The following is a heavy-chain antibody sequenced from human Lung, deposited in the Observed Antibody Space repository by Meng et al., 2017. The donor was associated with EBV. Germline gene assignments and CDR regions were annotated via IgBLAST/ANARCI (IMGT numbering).Heavy chain of an antibody. Sequence: HLEEPASGLCKPSQTLALTCAVSGGSISSGGYSWSWIRQPPGKGLEWIGYIYHSGSTYYNPSLKSRVTISVDRSKNQFSLKLSSVTAADTAVYYCARGITMVRGVPGHWFDPWGQGTLVTVSS. CDR1: GGSISSGGYS. CDR2: IYHSGST. V-gene: IGHV4-30-2*01. D-gene: IGHD3-10*01. J-gene: IGHJ5*02. CDR3: ARGITMVRGVPGHWFDP.